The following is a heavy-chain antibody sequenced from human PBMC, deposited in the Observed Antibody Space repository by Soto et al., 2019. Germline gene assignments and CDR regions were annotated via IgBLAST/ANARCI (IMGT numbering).Heavy chain of an antibody. V-gene: IGHV4-59*01. J-gene: IGHJ4*02. CDR3: ASSTESSWYVYYFDY. CDR2: IYYSGST. Sequence: QVQLQESGPGLVKPSETLSLTCTVSGGSISSYYWSWIRQPPGKGLEWIGYIYYSGSTNYNPSLKGRVTISVDTSKNQFSLKLSSVTAADTAVYYCASSTESSWYVYYFDYWGQGTLVTVSS. D-gene: IGHD6-13*01. CDR1: GGSISSYY.